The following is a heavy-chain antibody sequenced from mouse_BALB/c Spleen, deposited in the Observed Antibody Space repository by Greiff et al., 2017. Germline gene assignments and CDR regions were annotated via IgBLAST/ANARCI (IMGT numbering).Heavy chain of an antibody. CDR2: IRNNANGYTP. D-gene: IGHD2-2*01. CDR3: ARQNMVTRDFDY. Sequence: EVHLVESGGGLVQPGGSLRLSCATSGFTFTDYYMSWVRQPPGKALEWLGFIRNNANGYTPEYIASVKGRFTISSDNSKSILYLQMNTLRAEDSATYYCARQNMVTRDFDYWGQGTTLTVSS. V-gene: IGHV7-3*02. J-gene: IGHJ2*01. CDR1: GFTFTDYY.